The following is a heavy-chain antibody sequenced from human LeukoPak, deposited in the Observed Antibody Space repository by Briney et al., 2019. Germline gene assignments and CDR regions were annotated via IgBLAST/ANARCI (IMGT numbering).Heavy chain of an antibody. CDR2: ISGSGSST. CDR3: AKTQLVGSYHPPGY. V-gene: IGHV3-23*01. CDR1: GFTFSSSG. J-gene: IGHJ4*02. Sequence: GGSLRLSCAASGFTFSSSGMNWVRQAPGKGLEWVSGISGSGSSTYYADSVKGRFSIFRDNPENTLYLQMDSLGAEDTAVYFCAKTQLVGSYHPPGYCGQGTLVTVSS. D-gene: IGHD1-26*01.